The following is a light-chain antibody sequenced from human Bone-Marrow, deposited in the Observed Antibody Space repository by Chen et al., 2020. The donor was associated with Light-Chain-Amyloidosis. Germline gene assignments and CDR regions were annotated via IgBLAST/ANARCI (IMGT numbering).Light chain of an antibody. J-gene: IGKJ4*01. Sequence: EIVFTQSPATLSLSPGEGANLSCRASQTISSNYLTSYQQKFGQDPRILIYGSSSRATDIPDSSTGSGSGTAVTRPSNRLEPEGYAMYYSQEYGTSARAVGGGTKLDSK. CDR1: QTISSNY. V-gene: IGKV3-20*01. CDR3: QEYGTSARA. CDR2: GSS.